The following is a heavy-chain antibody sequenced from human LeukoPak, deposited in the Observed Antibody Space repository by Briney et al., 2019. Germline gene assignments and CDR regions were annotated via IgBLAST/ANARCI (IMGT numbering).Heavy chain of an antibody. Sequence: RGSLRLSCAASGFTFSSYSMNWVRQAPGKRLEWVSYIIRSSSTIYDADSLKGRFTISRDNAKNSLYLQMNSLRAEDTAVYYCAKDQGAAAGSLPYYYYYYGMDVWGQGTTVTVSS. D-gene: IGHD6-13*01. V-gene: IGHV3-48*04. J-gene: IGHJ6*02. CDR1: GFTFSSYS. CDR3: AKDQGAAAGSLPYYYYYYGMDV. CDR2: IIRSSSTI.